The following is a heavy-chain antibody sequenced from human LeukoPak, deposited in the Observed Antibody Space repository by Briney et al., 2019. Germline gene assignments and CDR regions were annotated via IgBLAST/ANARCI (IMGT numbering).Heavy chain of an antibody. D-gene: IGHD5-12*01. Sequence: PSETLSLTCSVSGGSITSDNYYWGWIRQPPGKGLEFIGSIYFGRTTYYTPPLKSRVTISIDASTNQFSLMVTSMTAADTAVYYCARDTGHHNGYDWSHWGQGTLVTVSS. CDR2: IYFGRTT. J-gene: IGHJ4*02. CDR1: GGSITSDNYY. V-gene: IGHV4-39*07. CDR3: ARDTGHHNGYDWSH.